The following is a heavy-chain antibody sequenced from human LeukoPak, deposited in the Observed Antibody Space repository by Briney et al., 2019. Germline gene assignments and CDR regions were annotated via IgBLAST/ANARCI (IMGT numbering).Heavy chain of an antibody. J-gene: IGHJ4*02. CDR1: GYIFRSYW. CDR3: ARDLAGLGY. D-gene: IGHD3-16*01. Sequence: GGSLRLSCAASGYIFRSYWMDWVRQAPGKGLMWVSRIKNDGRGTGYADSVKGRFTISRDNAKNTLYLQINSLRAEDTAVYYCARDLAGLGYWGQGTLVTVSS. CDR2: IKNDGRGT. V-gene: IGHV3-74*01.